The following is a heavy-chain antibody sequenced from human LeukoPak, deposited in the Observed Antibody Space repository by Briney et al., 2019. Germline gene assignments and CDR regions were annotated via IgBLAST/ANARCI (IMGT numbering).Heavy chain of an antibody. CDR2: INPNSGGT. V-gene: IGHV1-2*02. Sequence: ASVKVSCKASGYTFTGYYMHWVRQAPGQGLEWMGWINPNSGGTNYAQKFQGRVTMTRDTSISTAYMELSRLRSDDTAVYYCARDTIVVVPAAIHYYYYYMDVWGKGTTVTISS. CDR1: GYTFTGYY. CDR3: ARDTIVVVPAAIHYYYYYMDV. J-gene: IGHJ6*03. D-gene: IGHD2-2*01.